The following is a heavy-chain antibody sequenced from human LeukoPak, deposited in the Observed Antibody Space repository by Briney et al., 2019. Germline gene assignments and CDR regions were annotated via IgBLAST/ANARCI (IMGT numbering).Heavy chain of an antibody. D-gene: IGHD5-24*01. Sequence: SSETLSLTCAVYGGSFSGYSWSWIRQSPGKGLEWIGEINYSGSTNSNPSLKSRVTISVDTSTNQFSLKLTSVTAADTAVYYCASLDGQNYSPDYWGQGALVTVSS. J-gene: IGHJ4*02. CDR1: GGSFSGYS. CDR3: ASLDGQNYSPDY. CDR2: INYSGST. V-gene: IGHV4-34*01.